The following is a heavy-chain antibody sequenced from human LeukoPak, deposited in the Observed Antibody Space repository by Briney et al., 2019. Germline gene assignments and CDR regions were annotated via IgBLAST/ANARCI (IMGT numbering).Heavy chain of an antibody. D-gene: IGHD2-2*02. V-gene: IGHV3-30*01. CDR1: GFTFSSYA. Sequence: GGSLRLSCAASGFTFSSYAMHWVRQAPGKGLEWVAVISYDGSNKYYADSVKGRFTISRDNSKNTLYLQMNSLRAEDTAVYYCARDSVYCSSTCCYMSSGVASAFDIWGQGTMVTVSS. CDR2: ISYDGSNK. J-gene: IGHJ3*02. CDR3: ARDSVYCSSTCCYMSSGVASAFDI.